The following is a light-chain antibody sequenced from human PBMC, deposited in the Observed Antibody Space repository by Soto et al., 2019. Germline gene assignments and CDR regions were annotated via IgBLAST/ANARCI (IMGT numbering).Light chain of an antibody. Sequence: QSVLTQPPSVSGAPGQRVTISFTGSSSNIAAGYDVHWYQQLPGTAPKLLIYGNSNRPSGVPDRFSVSKSGTSASLAITGLQAEDEADYYCQSYDSSLKEVVFGGGTKLTVL. CDR1: SSNIAAGYD. J-gene: IGLJ2*01. CDR3: QSYDSSLKEVV. CDR2: GNS. V-gene: IGLV1-40*01.